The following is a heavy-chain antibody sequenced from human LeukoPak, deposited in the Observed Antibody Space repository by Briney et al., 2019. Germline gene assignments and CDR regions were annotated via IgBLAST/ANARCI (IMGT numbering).Heavy chain of an antibody. V-gene: IGHV3-15*01. D-gene: IGHD1-1*01. J-gene: IGHJ4*02. CDR3: TRYRTGNLDY. CDR1: GFTFSNAW. CDR2: IKRKADGGTT. Sequence: PGGSLRLSCAASGFTFSNAWMNWVRQAPGKGLEWVGRIKRKADGGTTDYAAAVKGRFTISRDDSKNTLYLQMNSLKTEDTAVYYCTRYRTGNLDYWGQGTLVTVYS.